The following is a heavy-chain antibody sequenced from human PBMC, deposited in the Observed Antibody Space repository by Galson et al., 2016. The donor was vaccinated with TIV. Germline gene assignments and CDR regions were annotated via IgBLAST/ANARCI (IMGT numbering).Heavy chain of an antibody. D-gene: IGHD5-12*01. CDR1: GFTFSTYA. J-gene: IGHJ4*02. CDR3: AKNSEWLRWYYFDY. Sequence: SLRLSCAASGFTFSTYAMSWVRQAPEKELEWVSSISGSGGDTYYADSVKGRFTISRDNSKNTVYLQMNSLIADDTAFYYCAKNSEWLRWYYFDYWGQGTLVTVSS. CDR2: ISGSGGDT. V-gene: IGHV3-23*01.